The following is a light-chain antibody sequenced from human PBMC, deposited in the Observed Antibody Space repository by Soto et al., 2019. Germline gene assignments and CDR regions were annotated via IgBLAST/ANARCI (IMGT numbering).Light chain of an antibody. CDR2: GAS. CDR3: QQYNEWPPWT. Sequence: EVGMTQSPAALSVYPGERATLSCRASQSVGTKLAWYQQKPGQAPRLLMYGASTRATGIPDRFTGSGSGTHFTLTISSLQSEDFAVYYCQQYNEWPPWTFGQGTKV. CDR1: QSVGTK. V-gene: IGKV3-15*01. J-gene: IGKJ1*01.